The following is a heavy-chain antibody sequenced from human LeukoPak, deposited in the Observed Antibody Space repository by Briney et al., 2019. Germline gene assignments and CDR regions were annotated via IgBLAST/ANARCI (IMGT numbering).Heavy chain of an antibody. D-gene: IGHD4-23*01. J-gene: IGHJ4*02. CDR2: ISGSGGST. CDR3: VRDLILVDTPGDDFDY. Sequence: PGGSLRLSCAASGFTFSSYAMSWVRQAPGKGLEWVSGISGSGGSTYYADSVKGRFTISRDNSKNTVSLQMNSLRAEDTAVYYCVRDLILVDTPGDDFDYWGQGALVTVSS. V-gene: IGHV3-23*01. CDR1: GFTFSSYA.